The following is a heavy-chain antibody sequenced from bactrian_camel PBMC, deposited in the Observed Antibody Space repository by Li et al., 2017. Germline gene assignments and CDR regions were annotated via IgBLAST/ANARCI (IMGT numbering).Heavy chain of an antibody. J-gene: IGHJ4*01. CDR1: TLTFSGWS. V-gene: IGHV3S55*01. D-gene: IGHD3*01. CDR2: SRTDDRM. Sequence: HVQLVESGGGSVQAGGSLTLSRAVSTLTFSGWSMGWFRQAPGKEREGIATSRTDDRMTYADSVKGRFTISRDNAKDTLYLQMNSLKIEDSAVYYCALGSSRQATMTARGKGTQVTVS.